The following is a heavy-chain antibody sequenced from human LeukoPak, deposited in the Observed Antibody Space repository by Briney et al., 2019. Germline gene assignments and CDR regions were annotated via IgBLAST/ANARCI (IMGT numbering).Heavy chain of an antibody. CDR1: GFTFSIYS. Sequence: GGSLRLACAASGFTFSIYSMNWVRQAPGKGLEWVSYISGGSSAIYYADSVKGQFTISRDNAKNSLYLQMNSLRDEDTAVYYCARAPSRRDSSGSFDPWRQGTLVTVSS. CDR3: ARAPSRRDSSGSFDP. CDR2: ISGGSSAI. D-gene: IGHD3-22*01. J-gene: IGHJ5*02. V-gene: IGHV3-48*02.